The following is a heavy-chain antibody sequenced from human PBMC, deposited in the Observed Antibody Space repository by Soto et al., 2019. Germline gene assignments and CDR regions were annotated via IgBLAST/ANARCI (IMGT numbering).Heavy chain of an antibody. CDR3: ARASTTVVTGWFDP. J-gene: IGHJ5*02. CDR1: GGSISSSSYY. Sequence: QLQLQESGPGLVKPSETLSLTCTVSGGSISSSSYYWGWIRQPPGKGLEWIGRFYYSGSTYYNPSLKSRVTISVDTSKNHFTLKLRSVTAADTAVYYCARASTTVVTGWFDPWGQGTLVTVSS. D-gene: IGHD4-17*01. CDR2: FYYSGST. V-gene: IGHV4-39*02.